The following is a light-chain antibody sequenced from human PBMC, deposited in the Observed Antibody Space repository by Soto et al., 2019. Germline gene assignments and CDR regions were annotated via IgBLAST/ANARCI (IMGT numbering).Light chain of an antibody. CDR3: QQYGCSTIT. CDR1: QSVSSSY. Sequence: VLTQSPGTLSLSTGERATLSCRYSQSVSSSYLAWYQQKHGQAARLLIYGASSRATGIPDRFSGSGSGTDLTINISRLETEDGEVYDGQQYGCSTITFGQVTRLEIK. CDR2: GAS. J-gene: IGKJ5*01. V-gene: IGKV3-20*01.